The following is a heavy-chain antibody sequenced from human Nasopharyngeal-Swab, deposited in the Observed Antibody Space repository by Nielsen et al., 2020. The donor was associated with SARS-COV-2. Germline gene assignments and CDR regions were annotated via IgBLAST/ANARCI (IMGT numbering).Heavy chain of an antibody. V-gene: IGHV4-34*01. CDR2: INHSGST. CDR3: ARALWKKSYYYYMDV. Sequence: SETLSLTCAVYGGSFSSYYWSWIRQPPGKGLEWIGEINHSGSTNYNPSLKSRVTISIDTSKNQFSLKLSSVTAADTAVYYCARALWKKSYYYYMDVWGKGTTVTVSS. J-gene: IGHJ6*03. CDR1: GGSFSSYY. D-gene: IGHD2/OR15-2a*01.